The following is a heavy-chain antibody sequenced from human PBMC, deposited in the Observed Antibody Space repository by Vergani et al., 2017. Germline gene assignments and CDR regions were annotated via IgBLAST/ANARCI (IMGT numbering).Heavy chain of an antibody. CDR1: GYTFTGYY. CDR2: INPNSGGT. Sequence: QVQLVQSGAEVKKPGASVKVSCKASGYTFTGYYMHWVRQAPGQGLEWMGWINPNSGGTNYAQKFQGRVTMTRDTSISTAYMERSRLRSDDTAVYYCARTNIPSPDIVVVPAAKAEDAFDIWGQGTMVTVSS. J-gene: IGHJ3*02. D-gene: IGHD2-2*01. CDR3: ARTNIPSPDIVVVPAAKAEDAFDI. V-gene: IGHV1-2*02.